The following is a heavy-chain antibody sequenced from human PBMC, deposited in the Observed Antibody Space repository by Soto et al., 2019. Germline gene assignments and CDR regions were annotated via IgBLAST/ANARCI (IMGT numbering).Heavy chain of an antibody. Sequence: ASVNVSCKASGYTITSYRICCVRQAPGQRLEWMGWISAYNGNTNYAQKLQGRVTMTTDTSTSTAYMELRSLRSDDTAVYYCARDGSCSGGSCYGSHYYYYCVMDVWG. CDR3: ARDGSCSGGSCYGSHYYYYCVMDV. CDR2: ISAYNGNT. D-gene: IGHD2-15*01. CDR1: GYTITSYR. J-gene: IGHJ6*02. V-gene: IGHV1-18*04.